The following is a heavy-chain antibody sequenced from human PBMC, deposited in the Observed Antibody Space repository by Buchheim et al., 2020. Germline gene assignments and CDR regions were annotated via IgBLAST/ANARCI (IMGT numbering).Heavy chain of an antibody. Sequence: QLQLQESGPGLVKPSETLSLTCSVSGGSISGSSSYWGWVRQPPGRGLEWIGSIYHSGSTYYNPSLKSRVTISVATSRNQLSLKMSYVTAADTAVYYCATSNWFDPWGQGTL. V-gene: IGHV4-39*01. J-gene: IGHJ5*01. CDR1: GGSISGSSSY. CDR2: IYHSGST. CDR3: ATSNWFDP.